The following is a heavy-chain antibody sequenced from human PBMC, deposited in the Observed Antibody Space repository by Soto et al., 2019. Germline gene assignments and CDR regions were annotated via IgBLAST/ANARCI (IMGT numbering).Heavy chain of an antibody. CDR2: TYQSGSA. Sequence: SETLSLTCTVSGGSIRSGGYSWTWIRQSPGKGLEWIGYTYQSGSAYYNPSLKSRVTISVDRSKNQFSLNLTSVTAAYTAVYYCARDYYGMDVWVQGSTVTVS. J-gene: IGHJ6*02. CDR1: GGSIRSGGYS. V-gene: IGHV4-30-2*06. CDR3: ARDYYGMDV.